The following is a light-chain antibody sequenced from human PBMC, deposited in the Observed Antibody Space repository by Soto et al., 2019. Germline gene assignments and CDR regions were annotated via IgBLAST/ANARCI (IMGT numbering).Light chain of an antibody. CDR1: QSISRW. V-gene: IGKV1-5*01. Sequence: DIQMTESASTLPASVGDRVTITSRASQSISRWLAWYQQKPGKAPKVLIYDASSLESGVPSRLSGSGSGTEFTLTINRQEPEDSAVYYRQQYGSLITFGQGTRLEIK. CDR2: DAS. J-gene: IGKJ5*01. CDR3: QQYGSLIT.